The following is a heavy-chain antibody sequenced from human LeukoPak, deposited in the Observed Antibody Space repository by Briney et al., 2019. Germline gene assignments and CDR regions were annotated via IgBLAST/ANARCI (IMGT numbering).Heavy chain of an antibody. CDR2: ISSSGSTI. V-gene: IGHV3-11*04. J-gene: IGHJ4*02. CDR1: GFTFSEYY. Sequence: GGSLRLSCAASGFTFSEYYMSWIRQAPGKGLEWVSYISSSGSTIYYADSVKGRFTISRDNAKNLLYLQMNSLRAEDTAVYYCARKAYCGGDCYLFDYWGKGTLVTVSS. CDR3: ARKAYCGGDCYLFDY. D-gene: IGHD2-21*01.